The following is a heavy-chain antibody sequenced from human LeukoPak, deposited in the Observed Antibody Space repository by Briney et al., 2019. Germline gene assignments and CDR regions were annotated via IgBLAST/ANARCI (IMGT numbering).Heavy chain of an antibody. J-gene: IGHJ4*02. CDR2: ISWNSGSI. CDR1: GFTFDDYA. CDR3: ARGLDY. Sequence: GGSLRLSCAASGFTFDDYAMHWVRQAPGKGLEWVSGISWNSGSIGYADSVKGRFTISRDNAKNSLYLQMNSLRAEDTAVYYCARGLDYWGQGTPVTVSS. V-gene: IGHV3-9*01.